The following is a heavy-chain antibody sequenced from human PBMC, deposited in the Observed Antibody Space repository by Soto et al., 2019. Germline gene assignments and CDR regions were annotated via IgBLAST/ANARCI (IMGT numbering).Heavy chain of an antibody. Sequence: EVQLVESGGGLVKPGGSLRLSCAASGFTFSSYSMNWVRQAPGKGLEWVSSISSSSSYIYYADSVKGRFTISRENANNSLYLQMNSLRAEDTAVYYCARDLSIAARTYYFDYWGQGTLVTVSS. CDR1: GFTFSSYS. J-gene: IGHJ4*02. CDR3: ARDLSIAARTYYFDY. V-gene: IGHV3-21*01. CDR2: ISSSSSYI. D-gene: IGHD6-6*01.